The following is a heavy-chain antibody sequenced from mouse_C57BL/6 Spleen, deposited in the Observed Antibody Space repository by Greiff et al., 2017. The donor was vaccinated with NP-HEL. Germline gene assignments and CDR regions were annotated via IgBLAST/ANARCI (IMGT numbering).Heavy chain of an antibody. V-gene: IGHV1-59*01. D-gene: IGHD2-12*01. CDR1: GYTFTSYW. CDR3: ARGCYSVDY. CDR2: IDPSDSYT. J-gene: IGHJ2*01. Sequence: QVQLQQPGAELVRPGTSVKLSCKASGYTFTSYWMHWVKQRPGQGLEWIGVIDPSDSYTNYNQKFKGKATLTVDTSSSTAYMQLSSLTSEDSAVYYCARGCYSVDYWGQGTTLTVSS.